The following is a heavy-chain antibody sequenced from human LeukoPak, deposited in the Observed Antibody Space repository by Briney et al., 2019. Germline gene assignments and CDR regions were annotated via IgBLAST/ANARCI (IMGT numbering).Heavy chain of an antibody. D-gene: IGHD2-2*01. V-gene: IGHV4-31*03. CDR2: IYYSGST. J-gene: IGHJ4*01. CDR3: AMSSTSCCDY. CDR1: GGSISSGGYY. Sequence: SETLSLTCTVSGGSISSGGYYWSWIRQHPGKGREWIGYIYYSGSTYYNPSLKSRVTISVDTSKNQFSLKLSSVTAADTAVYYCAMSSTSCCDYWGXGTLVTVSS.